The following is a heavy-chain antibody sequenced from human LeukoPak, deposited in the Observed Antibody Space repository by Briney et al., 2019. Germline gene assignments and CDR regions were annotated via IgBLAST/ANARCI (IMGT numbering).Heavy chain of an antibody. CDR1: GFTFSSYG. CDR2: ISYDGSNK. D-gene: IGHD3-10*01. J-gene: IGHJ4*02. Sequence: RSLRLSCAASGFTFSSYGMHWVRQAPGKGLEWVAVISYDGSNKYYADSVKGRFTISRDNSKNTLYLQMNSLRAEDTAVYYCAKDSAGDYYGSGGKGFDYWGQGTLVTVSS. V-gene: IGHV3-30*18. CDR3: AKDSAGDYYGSGGKGFDY.